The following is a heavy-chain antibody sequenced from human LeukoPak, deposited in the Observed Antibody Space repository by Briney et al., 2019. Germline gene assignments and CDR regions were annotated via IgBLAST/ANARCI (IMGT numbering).Heavy chain of an antibody. CDR2: INTDGSST. CDR3: ARGSNLSDGFDY. V-gene: IGHV3-74*01. CDR1: GFTFSSYW. Sequence: GGFLRLSCAASGFTFSSYWMHWVRQAPGKGLVWVSRINTDGSSTSYADSVKGRFTISRDNAKNTLYLQMNSLRAEDTAVYYCARGSNLSDGFDYWGQGTLVTVSS. J-gene: IGHJ4*02. D-gene: IGHD1-26*01.